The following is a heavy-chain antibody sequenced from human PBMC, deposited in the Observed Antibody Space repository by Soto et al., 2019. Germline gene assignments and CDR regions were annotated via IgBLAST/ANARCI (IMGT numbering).Heavy chain of an antibody. V-gene: IGHV3-33*01. D-gene: IGHD6-13*01. Sequence: PGGSLRLSCAASGFTFSSYGMHWVRQAPGKGLEWVAVIWYDGSNKYYADSVKGRFTISRDNSKNTLYLQMNSLRAEDTAVYYCARDSREQLVRRLYYYYGMDVWGQGTTVTVSS. J-gene: IGHJ6*02. CDR1: GFTFSSYG. CDR2: IWYDGSNK. CDR3: ARDSREQLVRRLYYYYGMDV.